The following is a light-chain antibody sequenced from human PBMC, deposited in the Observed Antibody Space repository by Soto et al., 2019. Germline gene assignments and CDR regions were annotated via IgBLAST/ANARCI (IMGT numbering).Light chain of an antibody. Sequence: EIVMTQSPATLSVSPGERATLSCRTSQSVSSSLAWYQQKPGQAPSLLIYGASTRATGIPASFSGSGSGTEFTLTISSLQSEDCAVYYCQQYKNWPWTFGRGAKVDIK. CDR2: GAS. V-gene: IGKV3-15*01. CDR3: QQYKNWPWT. CDR1: QSVSSS. J-gene: IGKJ1*01.